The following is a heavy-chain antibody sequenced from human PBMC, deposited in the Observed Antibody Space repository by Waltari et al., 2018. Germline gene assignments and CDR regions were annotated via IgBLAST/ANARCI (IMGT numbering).Heavy chain of an antibody. CDR3: ARGGGTGIDY. CDR2: INPSGST. CDR1: GGSFSGYY. Sequence: QVQLQQWGAGLLKPSETLSLTCAVYGGSFSGYYWSWIRQPPGKGLEWIGEINPSGSTNYNPSLKSRVTISVDTSKNQFSLKLSSVTAADTAVYYCARGGGTGIDYWGQGTLVTVSS. D-gene: IGHD1-1*01. V-gene: IGHV4-34*01. J-gene: IGHJ4*02.